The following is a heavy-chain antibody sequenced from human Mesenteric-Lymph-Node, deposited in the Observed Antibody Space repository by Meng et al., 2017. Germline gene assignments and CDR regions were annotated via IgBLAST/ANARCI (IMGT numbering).Heavy chain of an antibody. CDR3: ARGYSSSRHPFDY. Sequence: SVKVSCKASGYTFTSYYMHWVRQAPGQGLEWMGRIIPILGIANYAQKFQGRVTITADKSTSTAYMELSSLRSEDTAVYYCARGYSSSRHPFDYWGQGTLVTVSS. J-gene: IGHJ4*02. V-gene: IGHV1-69*02. CDR2: IIPILGIA. CDR1: GYTFTSYY. D-gene: IGHD6-13*01.